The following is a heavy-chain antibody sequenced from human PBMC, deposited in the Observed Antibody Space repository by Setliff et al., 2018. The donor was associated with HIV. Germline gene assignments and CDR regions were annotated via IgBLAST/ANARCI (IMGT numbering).Heavy chain of an antibody. CDR2: MNPNSGNT. CDR1: GYTFTTYD. CDR3: ARGGGVYCSGGSCYTSVDFQH. J-gene: IGHJ1*01. Sequence: ASVKVSCKASGYTFTTYDINWVRQATGQGLEWMGWMNPNSGNTGYAQKFQGRVTMTRNTSIRTAYMELSSLRSEDTAVYYCARGGGVYCSGGSCYTSVDFQHWGQGTLVTVAA. D-gene: IGHD2-15*01. V-gene: IGHV1-8*01.